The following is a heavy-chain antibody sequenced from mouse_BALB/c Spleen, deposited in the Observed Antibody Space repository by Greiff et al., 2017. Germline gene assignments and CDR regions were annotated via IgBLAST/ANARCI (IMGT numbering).Heavy chain of an antibody. CDR2: ISSGGST. CDR1: GFTFSSYA. J-gene: IGHJ1*01. CDR3: ARIDYGSSYWYFDV. Sequence: EVHLVESGGGLVKPGGSLKLSCAASGFTFSSYAMSWVRQTPEKRLEWVASISSGGSTYYPDSVKGRFTISRDNARNILYLQMSSLRSEDTAMYYCARIDYGSSYWYFDVWGAGTTVTVSS. D-gene: IGHD1-1*01. V-gene: IGHV5-6-5*01.